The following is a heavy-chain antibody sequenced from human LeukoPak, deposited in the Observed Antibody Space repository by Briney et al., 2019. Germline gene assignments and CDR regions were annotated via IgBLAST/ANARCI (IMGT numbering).Heavy chain of an antibody. CDR1: GFTFSSYW. D-gene: IGHD6-13*01. CDR2: IKQDGSEK. Sequence: GGSLRLSCAASGFTFSSYWMSWVRQAPGKGLEWVANIKQDGSEKYYVDSVKGGFTISRDNAKNSLYLQMNSLRAEDTAVYYCASLGPVYSSSQCAFDIWGQGTMVTVSS. CDR3: ASLGPVYSSSQCAFDI. J-gene: IGHJ3*02. V-gene: IGHV3-7*01.